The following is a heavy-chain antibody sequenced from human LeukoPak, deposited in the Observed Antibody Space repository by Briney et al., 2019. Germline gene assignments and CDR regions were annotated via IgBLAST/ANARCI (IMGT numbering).Heavy chain of an antibody. CDR1: GFTFSGSA. J-gene: IGHJ6*03. Sequence: GGSLRLSCAASGFTFSGSATHWVRQASGKGLEWVGRIRSKANSYATAYAASVKGRFTISRDDSKNTAYLQMNSLKTEDTAVYYCTTVTTPPYYYYYMDVWGKGTTVTISS. V-gene: IGHV3-73*01. CDR3: TTVTTPPYYYYYMDV. CDR2: IRSKANSYAT. D-gene: IGHD4-17*01.